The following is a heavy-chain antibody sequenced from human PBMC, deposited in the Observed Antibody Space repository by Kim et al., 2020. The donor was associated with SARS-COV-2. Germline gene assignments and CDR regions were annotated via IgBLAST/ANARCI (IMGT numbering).Heavy chain of an antibody. J-gene: IGHJ4*02. CDR1: GFTFSSYR. Sequence: GGSLRLSCAASGFTFSSYRMNWVRQAPGKGLEWVSTISSSSSYIYYADSVKGRFTISRDNAKNSLYLQMNSLRAEDTAVYYCARAMAGTDSVDYWCQGTLVTVSS. CDR2: ISSSSSYI. D-gene: IGHD6-19*01. CDR3: ARAMAGTDSVDY. V-gene: IGHV3-21*01.